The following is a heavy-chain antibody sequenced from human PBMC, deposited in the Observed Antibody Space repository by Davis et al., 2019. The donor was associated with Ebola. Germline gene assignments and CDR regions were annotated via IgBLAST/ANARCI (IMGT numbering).Heavy chain of an antibody. J-gene: IGHJ6*03. CDR3: AREPRGYYYDSSGHHYYYYMDV. Sequence: ASVKVSCKASGGTFSSYAISWVRQAPGQRLEWMGWINAGNGNTKYSQKFQGRVTITRDTSASTAYMELSSLRSEDTAVYYCAREPRGYYYDSSGHHYYYYMDVWGKGTTVTVSS. CDR2: INAGNGNT. V-gene: IGHV1-3*01. CDR1: GGTFSSYA. D-gene: IGHD3-22*01.